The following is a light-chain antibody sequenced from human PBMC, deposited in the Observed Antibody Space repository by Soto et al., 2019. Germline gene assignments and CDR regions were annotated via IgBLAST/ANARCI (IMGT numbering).Light chain of an antibody. CDR3: CSYAGSRTFVV. Sequence: QSVLTQPASVSGSPGQSITISCIGTSSDVGSYNLVSWYQQHPGKAPKVIIYEVTTRPSGVSGRFSGSKSGNTASLTISGLQAEDEADYYCCSYAGSRTFVVFGGGTKLTVL. J-gene: IGLJ2*01. V-gene: IGLV2-23*02. CDR2: EVT. CDR1: SSDVGSYNL.